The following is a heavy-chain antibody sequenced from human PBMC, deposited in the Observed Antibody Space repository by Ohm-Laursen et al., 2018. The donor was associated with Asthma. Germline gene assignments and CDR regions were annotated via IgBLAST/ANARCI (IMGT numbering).Heavy chain of an antibody. J-gene: IGHJ4*02. CDR2: ISSDGSST. CDR3: ARGGVGDTIRPEY. Sequence: SLRLSCAASGFTFRSYAMHWVRQAPGKGLVWVSRISSDGSSTRYADSVKGRFTISRDNAKNTLYLQMNSLRAEDTAVYYCARGGVGDTIRPEYWGQGTLVTVSS. CDR1: GFTFRSYA. V-gene: IGHV3-74*01. D-gene: IGHD1-26*01.